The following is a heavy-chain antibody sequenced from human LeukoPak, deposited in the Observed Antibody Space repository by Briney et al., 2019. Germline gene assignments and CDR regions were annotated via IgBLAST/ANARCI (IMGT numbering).Heavy chain of an antibody. J-gene: IGHJ4*02. D-gene: IGHD3-10*01. Sequence: PGGSLRLSCVASGFTFSSYWMSWVRQAPGKGLEWVANIKQDGSEKYYVDSVKGRFTISRDNAKNSLYLQMNSLRAEDTAVYYCARVSVRGVLPPYFDYWGQGTLVTVSS. CDR1: GFTFSSYW. V-gene: IGHV3-7*01. CDR2: IKQDGSEK. CDR3: ARVSVRGVLPPYFDY.